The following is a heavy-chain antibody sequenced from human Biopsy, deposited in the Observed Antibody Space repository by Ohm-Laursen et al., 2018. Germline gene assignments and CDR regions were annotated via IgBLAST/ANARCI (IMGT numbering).Heavy chain of an antibody. J-gene: IGHJ6*02. CDR1: GFSLSARGMC. Sequence: PTQTLTLTCSFSGFSLSARGMCVSWIRQAPGKALEWLARVDWDDYKDYRASLQTKLSISKDTSNDQVVLTVNNVDPADTATYYCARTPILIVSAGLVYRHRRHLRGMDVWGQGIAVTVS. D-gene: IGHD3-10*01. V-gene: IGHV2-70*11. CDR3: ARTPILIVSAGLVYRHRRHLRGMDV. CDR2: VDWDDYK.